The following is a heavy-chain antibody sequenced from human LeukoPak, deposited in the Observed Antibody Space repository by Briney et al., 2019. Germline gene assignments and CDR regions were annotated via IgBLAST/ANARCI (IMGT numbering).Heavy chain of an antibody. Sequence: PGGSLRLSCAASGFTFSSYAMHWVRQAPCKGLEWVAVISYDGSNKYYADSVKGRFTISRDNSKNTLYLQMNSPRAEDTAVYYCAGTVTTYWFDPWGQGTLVTVSS. V-gene: IGHV3-30-3*01. CDR2: ISYDGSNK. CDR1: GFTFSSYA. CDR3: AGTVTTYWFDP. D-gene: IGHD4-17*01. J-gene: IGHJ5*02.